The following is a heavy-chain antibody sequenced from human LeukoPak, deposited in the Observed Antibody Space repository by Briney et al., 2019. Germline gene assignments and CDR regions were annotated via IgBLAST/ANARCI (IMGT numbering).Heavy chain of an antibody. D-gene: IGHD6-19*01. CDR2: IKPDGSGE. J-gene: IGHJ4*02. CDR3: LTGYSSHWYNEGNY. V-gene: IGHV3-7*01. CDR1: GFTFSRFW. Sequence: PGGSLRLSCVASGFTFSRFWMIWVRQAPGKGLEWVAMIKPDGSGEYYLDSVKGRFTISRGNAKNSLYLQMNSLRADDTAVYFCLTGYSSHWYNEGNYWGQGILVTVSS.